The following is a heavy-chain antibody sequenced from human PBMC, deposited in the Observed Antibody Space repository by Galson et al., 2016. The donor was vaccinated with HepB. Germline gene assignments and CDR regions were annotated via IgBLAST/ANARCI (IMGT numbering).Heavy chain of an antibody. Sequence: SLRLSCAASGFTFSNFAMSWVRQAPGKGLEWVSALSGDGGNTYYTDSVKGRFTISRDNSKSTLDLHMNRLRAEDTAVYYCAEALPPFGDYYYYGLDVWGQGTTVTISS. D-gene: IGHD3-10*01. V-gene: IGHV3-23*01. CDR1: GFTFSNFA. J-gene: IGHJ6*02. CDR3: AEALPPFGDYYYYGLDV. CDR2: LSGDGGNT.